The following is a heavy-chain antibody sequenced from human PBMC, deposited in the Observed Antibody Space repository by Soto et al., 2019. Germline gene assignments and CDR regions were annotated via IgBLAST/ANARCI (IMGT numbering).Heavy chain of an antibody. J-gene: IGHJ5*02. Sequence: PSETLSLTCAVYGGSFSGYYWSWIRQPPGKGLEWIGEINHSGSTNYNPSLKSRVTISVDTSKNQFSLKLSSVTAADTAVYYCARGDSGGYANWFDPWGQGTLVTVSS. CDR1: GGSFSGYY. V-gene: IGHV4-34*01. D-gene: IGHD2-2*01. CDR3: ARGDSGGYANWFDP. CDR2: INHSGST.